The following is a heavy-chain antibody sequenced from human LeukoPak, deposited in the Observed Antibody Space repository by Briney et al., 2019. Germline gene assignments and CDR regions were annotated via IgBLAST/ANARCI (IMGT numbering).Heavy chain of an antibody. CDR1: GGSISSSSYY. CDR2: IYYSGST. CDR3: ARIDYGGNSNFDY. Sequence: SETLSLTCTVSGGSISSSSYYWGWIRQPPGKGLEWIGSIYYSGSTYYNPPLKSRVTISVDTSKNQFSLKLSSVTAADTAVYYCARIDYGGNSNFDYWGQGTLVTVSS. V-gene: IGHV4-39*01. D-gene: IGHD4-23*01. J-gene: IGHJ4*02.